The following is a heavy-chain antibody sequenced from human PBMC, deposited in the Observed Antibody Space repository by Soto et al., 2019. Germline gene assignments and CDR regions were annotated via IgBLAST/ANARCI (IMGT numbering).Heavy chain of an antibody. CDR1: GFAFSSYA. V-gene: IGHV3-21*01. CDR2: ISRSRTDM. CDR3: AFYSSPWGVFDS. J-gene: IGHJ4*02. Sequence: EVQLVESGGGLVKPGGSLRLSCAASGFAFSSYAMNWVRQAPGKGLEWVSSISRSRTDMSYADSVRGRFTISRDNAKNSLFLQMNSLRAEDTAVYYCAFYSSPWGVFDSWGQGTLVTVSS. D-gene: IGHD6-6*01.